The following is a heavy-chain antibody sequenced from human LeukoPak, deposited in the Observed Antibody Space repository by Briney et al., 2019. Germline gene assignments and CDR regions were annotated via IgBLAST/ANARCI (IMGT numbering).Heavy chain of an antibody. CDR3: ARVRDGYNDAYDI. V-gene: IGHV1-18*01. Sequence: ASVKVSCKASGYTFTSYRISWVRQAPGQGLEWMGWISAYNGNTNYAQKLQGRVTMTRDTSTSTVYMELSSLRSEDTAVYFCARVRDGYNDAYDIWGQGTMVSVSS. J-gene: IGHJ3*02. CDR2: ISAYNGNT. D-gene: IGHD5-24*01. CDR1: GYTFTSYR.